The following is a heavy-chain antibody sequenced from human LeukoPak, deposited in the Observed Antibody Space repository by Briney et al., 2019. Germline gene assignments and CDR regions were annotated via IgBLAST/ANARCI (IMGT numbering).Heavy chain of an antibody. CDR2: INPNSGGT. CDR1: GYTFTRYY. Sequence: ASVKVSCKASGYTFTRYYMHWVRRAPGQGLKWMGWINPNSGGTNYAQMFQGWVTMTRDTSISTAYLELSRLRSDDTGVYYCARGSIESGSYYYYFDYCGQGTLVTVSS. CDR3: ARGSIESGSYYYYFDY. V-gene: IGHV1-2*04. D-gene: IGHD1-26*01. J-gene: IGHJ4*02.